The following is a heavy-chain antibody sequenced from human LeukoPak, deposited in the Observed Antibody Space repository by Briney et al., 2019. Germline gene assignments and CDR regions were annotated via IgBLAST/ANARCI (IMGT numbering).Heavy chain of an antibody. Sequence: GSLRLSCAVSGFIFDNYVMHWVRQAPGEGLEWVSLISGDGGSTYYADSVKGRFTISRDNSRNSLYLQMNSLRTEDTALYYCVKDIGYSSSWYVDYWGQGTLVTVFS. CDR2: ISGDGGST. V-gene: IGHV3-43*02. CDR3: VKDIGYSSSWYVDY. D-gene: IGHD6-13*01. J-gene: IGHJ4*02. CDR1: GFIFDNYV.